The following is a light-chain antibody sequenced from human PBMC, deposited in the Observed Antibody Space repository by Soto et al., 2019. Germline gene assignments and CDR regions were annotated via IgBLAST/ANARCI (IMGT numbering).Light chain of an antibody. V-gene: IGKV1-5*01. CDR3: QQYNSYSRT. J-gene: IGKJ1*01. Sequence: IQMTQSPSILSASVGDRVTITCRASQSISTWLAWYQQKPEKAPKLLIHDASTLESGVPSRFSGSGSGTEFTLTISSLQPDDFTTYYCQQYNSYSRTFGEGTRVEV. CDR1: QSISTW. CDR2: DAS.